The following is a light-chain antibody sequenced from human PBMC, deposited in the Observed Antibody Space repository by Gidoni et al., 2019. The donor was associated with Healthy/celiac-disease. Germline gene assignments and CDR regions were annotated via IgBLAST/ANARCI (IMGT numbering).Light chain of an antibody. CDR3: QQSYSTPIT. J-gene: IGKJ2*01. CDR1: QSISSF. Sequence: DIQMTQSPSSLSASVGDRVTIACRASQSISSFLNWYQQRPGKAPKLLIYAASSLQSGVPSRFSGSGSGTDFSLTISSLQHEDFATYYCQQSYSTPITFGQXTKLEIK. CDR2: AAS. V-gene: IGKV1-39*01.